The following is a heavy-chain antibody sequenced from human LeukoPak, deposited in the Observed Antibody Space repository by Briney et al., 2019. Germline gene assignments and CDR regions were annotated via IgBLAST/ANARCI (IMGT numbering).Heavy chain of an antibody. V-gene: IGHV3-21*01. Sequence: PGGSLRLSCAASAFSFSRHSMHWVRQAPGQGLEWVSSISSSSNYIYYADPVKGRFTISRDNAKNSLYLQMNRLGAEDTAVYYCATSPNPFHMWGQGTKVTVS. CDR2: ISSSSNYI. J-gene: IGHJ3*02. CDR3: ATSPNPFHM. CDR1: AFSFSRHS.